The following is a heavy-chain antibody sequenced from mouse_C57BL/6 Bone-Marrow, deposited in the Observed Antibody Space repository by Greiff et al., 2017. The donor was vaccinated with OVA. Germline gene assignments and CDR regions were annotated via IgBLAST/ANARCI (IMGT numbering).Heavy chain of an antibody. CDR2: IDPNSGGT. CDR3: ARSGGFTIPYYFDY. J-gene: IGHJ2*01. D-gene: IGHD1-1*02. Sequence: QVQLKQPGAELVKPGASVKLSCKASGYTFTSYWMHWVKQRPGRGLEWIGRIDPNSGGTKYNEKFKSKATLTVDKPSSTACMQLSRLRSEDSAVYYCARSGGFTIPYYFDYGGKGTTLTVSS. V-gene: IGHV1-72*01. CDR1: GYTFTSYW.